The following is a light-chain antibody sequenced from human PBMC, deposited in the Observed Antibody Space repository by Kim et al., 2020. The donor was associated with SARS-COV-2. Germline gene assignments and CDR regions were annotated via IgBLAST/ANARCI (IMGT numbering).Light chain of an antibody. Sequence: TSSCTGTMCDVGVYDVGSSYQLRQGRAPSLLFDEVSRRPAVVPYPFAGSKSGNAASLTVSRRQTEDEADYYCSSYAGSNTYVFGAGTKVTVL. J-gene: IGLJ1*01. CDR2: EVS. V-gene: IGLV2-8*01. CDR1: MCDVGVYDV. CDR3: SSYAGSNTYV.